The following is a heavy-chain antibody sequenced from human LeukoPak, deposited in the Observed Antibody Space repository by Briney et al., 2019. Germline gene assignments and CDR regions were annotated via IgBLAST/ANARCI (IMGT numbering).Heavy chain of an antibody. V-gene: IGHV4-39*07. CDR1: GGSISSSSYY. CDR3: ARGMRVGRGAFDI. Sequence: PSETLSLTCTVSGGSISSSSYYWGWIRQPPGKGLEWIGSIYYSGSTNYNPSLKSRVTISVDTSKNQFSLKLSSVTAADTAVYYCARGMRVGRGAFDIWGQGTMVTVSS. CDR2: IYYSGST. D-gene: IGHD2-2*01. J-gene: IGHJ3*02.